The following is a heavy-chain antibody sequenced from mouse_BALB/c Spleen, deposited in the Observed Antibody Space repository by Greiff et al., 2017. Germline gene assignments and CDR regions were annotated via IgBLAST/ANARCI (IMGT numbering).Heavy chain of an antibody. CDR2: IYWDDDK. CDR1: GFSLSTSGMG. D-gene: IGHD2-1*01. CDR3: ARIYGNFWYFDV. J-gene: IGHJ1*01. Sequence: QVTLKVSGPGILQPSQTLSLTCSFSGFSLSTSGMGVSWIRQPSGKGLEWLAHIYWDDDKRYNPSLKSRLTISKDTSRNQVFLKITSVDTADTATYYCARIYGNFWYFDVWGAGTTVTVSS. V-gene: IGHV8-12*01.